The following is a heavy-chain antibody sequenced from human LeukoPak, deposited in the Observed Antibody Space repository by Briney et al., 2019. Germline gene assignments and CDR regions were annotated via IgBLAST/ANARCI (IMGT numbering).Heavy chain of an antibody. D-gene: IGHD6-6*01. CDR3: AKGLAGSSKTGIDY. J-gene: IGHJ4*02. CDR2: ISYDGSNK. Sequence: GGSLRISCAASGFTFSSYGMHWGRQAPGKGVEWVAVISYDGSNKYYADSVKGRFTISRDNSKNTLYLQMNSLRAEDTAVYYCAKGLAGSSKTGIDYWGQGTLVTVSS. V-gene: IGHV3-30*18. CDR1: GFTFSSYG.